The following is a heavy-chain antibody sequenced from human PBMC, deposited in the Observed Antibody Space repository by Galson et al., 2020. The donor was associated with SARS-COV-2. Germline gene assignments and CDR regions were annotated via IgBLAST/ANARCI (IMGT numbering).Heavy chain of an antibody. CDR3: ARDLVVVVVATLSRWFDP. D-gene: IGHD2-15*01. V-gene: IGHV4-4*02. Sequence: SETLSLTCAVSGGSISSSNWWSWVRQPPGKGLEWIGEIYHSGSTNYNPSLKSRVTISVDKFKNQFSLKLSSVTAADTAVYYCARDLVVVVVATLSRWFDPWGQGTLVTVSS. J-gene: IGHJ5*02. CDR2: IYHSGST. CDR1: GGSISSSNW.